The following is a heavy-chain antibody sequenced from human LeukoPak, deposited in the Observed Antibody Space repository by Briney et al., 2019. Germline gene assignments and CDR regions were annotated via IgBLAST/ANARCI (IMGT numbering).Heavy chain of an antibody. CDR1: GGSFSGYY. J-gene: IGHJ6*03. CDR2: INHSGST. V-gene: IGHV4-34*01. Sequence: SETLSLTCAVYGGSFSGYYWSWIRQPPGQGLEWIGGINHSGSTNSNPSPKSRVTISVDTSKNQFSLKLSSVTAADTAVYYCARGAAYFIVVVPAARGYMDVWGKGTTVTVSS. D-gene: IGHD2-2*01. CDR3: ARGAAYFIVVVPAARGYMDV.